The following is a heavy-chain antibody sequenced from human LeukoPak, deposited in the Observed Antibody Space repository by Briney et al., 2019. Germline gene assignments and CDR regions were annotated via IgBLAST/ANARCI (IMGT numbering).Heavy chain of an antibody. CDR3: ASRSSSSWNYFDY. J-gene: IGHJ4*02. V-gene: IGHV1-69*04. CDR2: IIPILGIA. Sequence: SVKVSCKASGGTFSSYAISWVRQAPGQGLEWMGRIIPILGIANYAQKFQGRVTITADKSTSTAYMELSSLKSEDTAVYYCASRSSSSWNYFDYWGQGTLVTVSS. D-gene: IGHD6-13*01. CDR1: GGTFSSYA.